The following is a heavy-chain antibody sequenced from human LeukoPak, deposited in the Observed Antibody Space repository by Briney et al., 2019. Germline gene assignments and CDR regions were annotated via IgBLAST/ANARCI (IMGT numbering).Heavy chain of an antibody. J-gene: IGHJ6*02. CDR1: GYTFMSHG. Sequence: GASVKVSCKAYGYTFMSHGISWVRQAPGQGLEWMGWISGSSSNTNYAQRLQGRVTMTTDTSTTTAYMELRSLRSEDTAVYYCARGIYGDTYYYYYGMDVWGQGTTVTVSS. V-gene: IGHV1-18*01. D-gene: IGHD4-17*01. CDR3: ARGIYGDTYYYYYGMDV. CDR2: ISGSSSNT.